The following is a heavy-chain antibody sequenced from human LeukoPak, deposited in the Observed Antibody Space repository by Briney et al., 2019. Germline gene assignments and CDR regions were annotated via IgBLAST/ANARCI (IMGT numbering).Heavy chain of an antibody. CDR2: ISSSGSTI. CDR1: GFTFSSYE. J-gene: IGHJ4*02. D-gene: IGHD1-26*01. V-gene: IGHV3-48*03. Sequence: GGSLRLSCAASGFTFSSYEMNWVRQAPGKGLEWVSYISSSGSTIYYADSVKGRFTISRDNAKNSLYLQMNSLRAEDTAVYYCARDPWGWEPTPNFDYWGQGTLVTVSS. CDR3: ARDPWGWEPTPNFDY.